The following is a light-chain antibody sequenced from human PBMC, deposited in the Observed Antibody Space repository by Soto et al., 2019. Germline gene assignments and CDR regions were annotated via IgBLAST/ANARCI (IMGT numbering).Light chain of an antibody. CDR3: QQRSNWPRT. CDR1: HSVSSSY. CDR2: GAS. J-gene: IGKJ1*01. Sequence: DIVMTHPPATLSVSPGERATLACRASHSVSSSYFAWYQQKPGQAPRLLIYGASSRATGIPAGFSGSGSGTDFTLTISSLEPEDFAVYYCQQRSNWPRTLGQRTKVDIK. V-gene: IGKV3D-20*02.